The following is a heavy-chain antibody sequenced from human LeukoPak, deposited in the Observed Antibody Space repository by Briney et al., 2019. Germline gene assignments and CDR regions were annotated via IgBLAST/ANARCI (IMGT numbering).Heavy chain of an antibody. Sequence: HPGGSLRLSCAASGFTFSTYAMSWVRQAPGKGLEWVSAISGGGGSTYYADSVKGRFTISRDNSKNTLYLQMNSLRAEDTATYYCAKDYGSSSTNWFDPWGQGTLVTVSS. CDR3: AKDYGSSSTNWFDP. D-gene: IGHD6-6*01. CDR2: ISGGGGST. CDR1: GFTFSTYA. J-gene: IGHJ5*02. V-gene: IGHV3-23*01.